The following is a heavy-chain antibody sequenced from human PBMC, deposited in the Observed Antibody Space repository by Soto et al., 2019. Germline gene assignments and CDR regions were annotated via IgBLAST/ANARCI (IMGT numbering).Heavy chain of an antibody. CDR1: GGSLTDHY. V-gene: IGHV4-59*11. CDR2: VYYSGAT. D-gene: IGHD2-21*01. J-gene: IGHJ3*02. CDR3: ARGNDWKSSTFDI. Sequence: QVQLQESGPVLVKPSETLSLTCTVAGGSLTDHYWNGFRQSPGRGLQWIGYVYYSGATSYNPSLSSRLTMTVDTSKNQFSLKLRSVTAADTAVYFCARGNDWKSSTFDIWGQGTMVSVSS.